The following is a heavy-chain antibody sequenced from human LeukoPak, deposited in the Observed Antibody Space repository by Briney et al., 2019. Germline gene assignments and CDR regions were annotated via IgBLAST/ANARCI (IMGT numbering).Heavy chain of an antibody. CDR1: GGSFNGYY. Sequence: PSETLSLTCAVYGGSFNGYYWSWIRQPPGKGLEWIGEINHSGSTNYNPSLKSRVTISVDTSKNQFSLKLSSVTAADTAVYYCARDRSGLLWFGESPDWFDPWGQGTLVTVSS. V-gene: IGHV4-34*01. CDR2: INHSGST. D-gene: IGHD3-10*01. J-gene: IGHJ5*02. CDR3: ARDRSGLLWFGESPDWFDP.